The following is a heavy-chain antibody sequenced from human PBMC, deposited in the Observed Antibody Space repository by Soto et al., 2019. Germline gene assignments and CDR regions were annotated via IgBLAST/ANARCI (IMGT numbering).Heavy chain of an antibody. CDR1: GIMSSGYG. D-gene: IGHD6-25*01. CDR3: ATMKRARLDS. CDR2: INPILDST. Sequence: QEQVVQSGPAMKEPGSSVKVSCRASGIMSSGYGFSWVRQAPGQGLEWVGRINPILDSTHYAQNLQGRVSITVDKSTDTAYLEVTSLILEETAIYFCATMKRARLDSWGRGTVVTVSS. J-gene: IGHJ4*02. V-gene: IGHV1-69*09.